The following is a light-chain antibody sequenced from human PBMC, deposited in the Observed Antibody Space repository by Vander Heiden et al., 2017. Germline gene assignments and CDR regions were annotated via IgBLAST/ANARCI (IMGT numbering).Light chain of an antibody. J-gene: IGKJ4*01. CDR2: DAS. CDR3: QQRSNWPLT. Sequence: EIVLTQSPVTLSLSPGERATLSCRASQSVNKYLVWYQQKPGQAPRLLIYDASNRATGSPARFSGGGSGTDFTLTISSLEPEDFAVYYCQQRSNWPLTFGGGTKVEIK. V-gene: IGKV3-11*01. CDR1: QSVNKY.